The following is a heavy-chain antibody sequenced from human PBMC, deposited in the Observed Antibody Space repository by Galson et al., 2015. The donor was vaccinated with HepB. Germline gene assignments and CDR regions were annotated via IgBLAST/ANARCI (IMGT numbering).Heavy chain of an antibody. J-gene: IGHJ4*02. D-gene: IGHD1-20*01. V-gene: IGHV3-74*01. Sequence: SLRLSCAASGFTFSHYWMHWVRQAPEKGLVWVSRINRDGRSTSYADSVEGRFTISRDNAKNTLYLQMNGLRAEDTAVYYCARYNWNDDHFDYWGQGTLVTVSS. CDR2: INRDGRST. CDR1: GFTFSHYW. CDR3: ARYNWNDDHFDY.